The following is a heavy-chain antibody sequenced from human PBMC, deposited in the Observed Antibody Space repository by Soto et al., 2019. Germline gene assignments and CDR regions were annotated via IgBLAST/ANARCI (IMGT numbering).Heavy chain of an antibody. CDR2: IYYSGST. V-gene: IGHV4-39*01. CDR1: GGSISSSSYY. J-gene: IGHJ6*02. Sequence: PSETLSLTCTVSGGSISSSSYYWGWIRQPPGKGREWIGSIYYSGSTYYNPSLKRRVTISVDTSKNQFSLKLSSVTAADTAVYYYAKHGPYICSCRWYYLSDYYYGMDVWGQGTTVTVSS. D-gene: IGHD6-13*01. CDR3: AKHGPYICSCRWYYLSDYYYGMDV.